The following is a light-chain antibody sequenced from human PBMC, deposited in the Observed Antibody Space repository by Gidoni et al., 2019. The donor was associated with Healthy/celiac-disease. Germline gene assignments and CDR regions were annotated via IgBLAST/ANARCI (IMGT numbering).Light chain of an antibody. CDR1: QSLVYSDGNTY. Sequence: DVVMTQSPLSLPVTLGQPASISCRSSQSLVYSDGNTYLNWFQQRPGQAPRRLICKVSNRDSGVPDRFSGSGSGTDFTLKISRVEAEDVGVYYCMQGTHWPFAFGPGTKVDIK. J-gene: IGKJ3*01. V-gene: IGKV2-30*01. CDR2: KVS. CDR3: MQGTHWPFA.